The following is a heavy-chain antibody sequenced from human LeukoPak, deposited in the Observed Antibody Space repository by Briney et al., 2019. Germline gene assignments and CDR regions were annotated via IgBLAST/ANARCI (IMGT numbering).Heavy chain of an antibody. Sequence: GGSLRLSCAASGFTFSSYDMSWVRQAPGKGLEWVSATSGSGGSTYYADSVKGRFTISRDNSKNTLYLQMNSLRAEDTAVYYCAKDNWNYASYFDYWGQGTLVTVSS. V-gene: IGHV3-23*01. J-gene: IGHJ4*02. CDR3: AKDNWNYASYFDY. CDR2: TSGSGGST. D-gene: IGHD1-7*01. CDR1: GFTFSSYD.